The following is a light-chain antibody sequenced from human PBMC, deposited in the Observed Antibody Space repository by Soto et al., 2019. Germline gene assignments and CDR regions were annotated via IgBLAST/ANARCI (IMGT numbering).Light chain of an antibody. CDR3: QQYGSSPWT. V-gene: IGKV3-20*01. J-gene: IGKJ1*01. CDR1: QSVSSSY. Sequence: EIVLTQSPGTLSLSPGERVTLSCRASQSVSSSYLAWYQQKPGQAPRPLIYGASSRATGIPDRFSGSGSGTDFTLTISRLEPEDFAVYYCQQYGSSPWTFGQGTKVDIK. CDR2: GAS.